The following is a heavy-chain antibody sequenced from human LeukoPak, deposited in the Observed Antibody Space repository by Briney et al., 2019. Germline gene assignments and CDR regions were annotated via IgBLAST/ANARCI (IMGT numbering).Heavy chain of an antibody. J-gene: IGHJ5*02. CDR3: ARYGSGSSRRWFDP. CDR1: GGSISSSSYY. D-gene: IGHD3-10*01. CDR2: IYYSGST. V-gene: IGHV4-39*07. Sequence: PSETLSLTCTVSGGSISSSSYYWGWIRQPPGKGLEWIGSIYYSGSTYYNPSLKSRVTISVDTSKNQFSLKLSSVTAADTAVYFCARYGSGSSRRWFDPWGQGTLVTVSS.